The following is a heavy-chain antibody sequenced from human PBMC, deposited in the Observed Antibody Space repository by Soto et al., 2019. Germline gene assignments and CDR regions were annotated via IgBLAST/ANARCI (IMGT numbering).Heavy chain of an antibody. CDR3: ARQPPRYMVV. Sequence: SETLSLPCTVSGGPTRGDYWSWIRQTLGKGLEWIGYVYDSGRTSYNPSLQSRVTLSEDTSNNRRSLTLRSVTAADPSVYYCARQPPRYMVVRGTGPFVTGSS. CDR2: VYDSGRT. J-gene: IGHJ6*04. CDR1: GGPTRGDY. V-gene: IGHV4-59*01.